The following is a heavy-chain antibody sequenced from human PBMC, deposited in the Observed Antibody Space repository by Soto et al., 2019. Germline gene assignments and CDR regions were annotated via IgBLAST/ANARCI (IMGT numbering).Heavy chain of an antibody. J-gene: IGHJ6*03. D-gene: IGHD2-15*01. V-gene: IGHV3-7*01. CDR2: IKQDGSEK. CDR1: GFTFSSYW. Sequence: GGSLRLSCAASGFTFSSYWMSWVRQAPGKGLEWVANIKQDGSEKYYVDSVKGRFTISRDNAKNSLYLQMNSLRAEDTAVYYCARVVVGHGWWGYYYYYYTDVWRNGTPVTSP. CDR3: ARVVVGHGWWGYYYYYYTDV.